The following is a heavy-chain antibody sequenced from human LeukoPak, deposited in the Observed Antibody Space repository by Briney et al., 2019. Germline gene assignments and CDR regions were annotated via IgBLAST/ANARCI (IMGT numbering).Heavy chain of an antibody. V-gene: IGHV3-21*01. Sequence: GGSLRLSCAASGFTFSSYSMNWVRQAPGKGLEWVSSISSSSSYIYYADSVKGRFTISRDNAKNSLYLQMNSLRAEDTAVYYCAGRPQTQNRNWFDPWGQGTLVTVSS. CDR1: GFTFSSYS. CDR2: ISSSSSYI. D-gene: IGHD1-14*01. CDR3: AGRPQTQNRNWFDP. J-gene: IGHJ5*02.